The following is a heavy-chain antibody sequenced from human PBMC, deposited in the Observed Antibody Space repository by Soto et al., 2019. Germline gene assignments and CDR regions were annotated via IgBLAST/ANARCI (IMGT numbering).Heavy chain of an antibody. Sequence: PSETLSLTCRVSGASITSDGFYCSWIRQHPGKGLEWIGYMYHSGSTYYNPSLRSRVTMSLDTSKNHFSLKLTSVTAADTAVYYCVKYYYDSSGLNWFDPWGPGTLVTVSS. J-gene: IGHJ5*02. CDR2: MYHSGST. CDR3: VKYYYDSSGLNWFDP. V-gene: IGHV4-31*03. CDR1: GASITSDGFY. D-gene: IGHD3-22*01.